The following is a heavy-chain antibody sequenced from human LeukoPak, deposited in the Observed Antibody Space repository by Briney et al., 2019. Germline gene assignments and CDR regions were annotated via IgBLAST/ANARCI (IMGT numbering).Heavy chain of an antibody. D-gene: IGHD6-19*01. V-gene: IGHV3-21*01. Sequence: GGSLRLSCVASGFTFSSYSMNWVRQTPGKGLEWVSSISRAGDYSYSEDSVKGRFTISRDNAKDSLYLQLNSLRAEDTAIYYCARDLMAVAGTGFDYWGQGALVTVSS. CDR2: ISRAGDYS. J-gene: IGHJ4*02. CDR1: GFTFSSYS. CDR3: ARDLMAVAGTGFDY.